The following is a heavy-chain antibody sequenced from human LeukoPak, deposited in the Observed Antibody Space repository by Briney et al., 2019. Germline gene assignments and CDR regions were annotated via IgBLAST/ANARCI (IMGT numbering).Heavy chain of an antibody. D-gene: IGHD3-16*01. CDR2: IYYSGST. CDR1: GGSISSNYY. J-gene: IGHJ4*02. Sequence: KPSETLSLTCTVSGGSISSNYYWGWIRQPPGKGLEWIGNIYYSGSTYYNPSLRSRVTMSVDTSKNQFSLKLTSVAAADTAVYYCGRLGITSNWYFDYWGQGTLVTVSS. V-gene: IGHV4-39*01. CDR3: GRLGITSNWYFDY.